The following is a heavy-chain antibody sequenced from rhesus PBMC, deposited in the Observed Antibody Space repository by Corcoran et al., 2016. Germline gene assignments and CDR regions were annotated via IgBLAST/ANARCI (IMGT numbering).Heavy chain of an antibody. CDR1: GYSFTNYW. D-gene: IGHD1-44*01. Sequence: EVQLVQSGAEVKSPGESLRISCKTSGYSFTNYWRSWVRQMPGKGRGWLGITFPCDSDPRYSPSVHGTVTISADQSINTAYLQWSSLKASDTATYYCATMYSGNSNYFDYWGQGVLVTVSS. CDR2: TFPCDSDP. J-gene: IGHJ4*01. V-gene: IGHV5-43*01. CDR3: ATMYSGNSNYFDY.